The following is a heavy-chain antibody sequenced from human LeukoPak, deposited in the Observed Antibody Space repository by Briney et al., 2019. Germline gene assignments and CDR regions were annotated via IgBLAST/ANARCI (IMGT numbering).Heavy chain of an antibody. CDR3: ARESDDLWGYFDY. D-gene: IGHD2/OR15-2a*01. V-gene: IGHV3-21*01. J-gene: IGHJ4*02. CDR1: GFTFSSYS. Sequence: GGSLRLSCAASGFTFSSYSMNWVRQAPGKGLEWVSSISSSSSYIYYADSVKGRFTISRDNAKNSLYLQMNSLRAEDTAVYYCARESDDLWGYFDYWGQGTLVTVSS. CDR2: ISSSSSYI.